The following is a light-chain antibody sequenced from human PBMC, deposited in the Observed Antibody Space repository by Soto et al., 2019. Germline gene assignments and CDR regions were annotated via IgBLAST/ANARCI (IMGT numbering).Light chain of an antibody. CDR3: QQYGTSPIT. V-gene: IGKV3-20*01. CDR2: GAS. CDR1: QTVSSY. Sequence: ENVLMQSPGTLSLSPGERATLSCRASQTVSSYLTWYQQSPGQAPRLLIYGASKRATGIPDRFSGSGSGTDFTLTISRLEPEDFALYYCQQYGTSPITFGQGTRLEVK. J-gene: IGKJ5*01.